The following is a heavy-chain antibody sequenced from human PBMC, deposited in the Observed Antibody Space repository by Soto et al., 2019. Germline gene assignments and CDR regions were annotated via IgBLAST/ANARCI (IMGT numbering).Heavy chain of an antibody. V-gene: IGHV3-30-3*01. D-gene: IGHD6-13*01. CDR1: GFTFSSYA. Sequence: GGSLRLSCAASGFTFSSYAMHWVRQAPGKGLEWVAVISYDGSNKYYADSVKGRFTISRDNSKNTLYLQMNSLRAEDTAVYYCARDRVAAADTGIDYWGQGTLVTVSS. CDR2: ISYDGSNK. J-gene: IGHJ4*02. CDR3: ARDRVAAADTGIDY.